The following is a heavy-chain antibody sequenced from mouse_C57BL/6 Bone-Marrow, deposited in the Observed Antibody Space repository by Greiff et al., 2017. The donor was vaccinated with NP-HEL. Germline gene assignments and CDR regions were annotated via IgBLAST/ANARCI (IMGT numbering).Heavy chain of an antibody. J-gene: IGHJ2*01. CDR2: IDPENGDT. D-gene: IGHD1-1*01. V-gene: IGHV14-4*01. CDR3: TFYGSSLFDY. CDR1: GFNIKDDY. Sequence: LQQSGAELVRPGASVKLSCTASGFNIKDDYMHWVKQRPEQGLEWIGWIDPENGDTEYASKFQGKATITADTSSTTAYLQLSSLTSEDTAVYYCTFYGSSLFDYWGQGTTLTVSS.